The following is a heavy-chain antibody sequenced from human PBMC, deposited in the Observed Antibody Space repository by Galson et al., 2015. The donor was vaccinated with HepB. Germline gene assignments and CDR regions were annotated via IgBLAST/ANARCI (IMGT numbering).Heavy chain of an antibody. Sequence: SLKVSCKASGGTFSSYAINWVRQAPGQGLEWMGGISPIFGTANYAQTFKGRVTITADEATNTAYMEMSSLRSEDTAVYYCANGVRNVYAAAVQDYWGQGTLVTVSS. CDR3: ANGVRNVYAAAVQDY. V-gene: IGHV1-69*13. D-gene: IGHD5/OR15-5a*01. CDR2: ISPIFGTA. J-gene: IGHJ4*02. CDR1: GGTFSSYA.